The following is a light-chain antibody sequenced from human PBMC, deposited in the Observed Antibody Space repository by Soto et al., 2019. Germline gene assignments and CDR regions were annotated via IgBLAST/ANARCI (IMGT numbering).Light chain of an antibody. V-gene: IGKV3-20*01. CDR2: GAS. CDR1: QSVSSSY. J-gene: IGKJ2*03. CDR3: QKYGTSHRS. Sequence: EIVLTQSPGTLSLSPGGRAILSCRASQSVSSSYLAWYQQKPGQAPRLLIYGASSRATGIPDRFSGSGSGTDFTLTISRLEPEDLALYHCQKYGTSHRSFGQGTKMEIK.